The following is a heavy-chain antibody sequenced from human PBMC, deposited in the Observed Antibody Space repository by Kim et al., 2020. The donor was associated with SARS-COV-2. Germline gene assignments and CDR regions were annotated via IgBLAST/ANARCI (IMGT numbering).Heavy chain of an antibody. CDR3: AREDTAMVNFGDYYYGMDV. V-gene: IGHV1-2*06. D-gene: IGHD5-18*01. CDR2: INPNSGGT. CDR1: GYTFTGYY. Sequence: ASVKVSCKASGYTFTGYYMHWVRQAPGQGLEWMGRINPNSGGTNYAQKFQGRVTMTRDTSISTAYMELSRLRSDDTAVYYCAREDTAMVNFGDYYYGMDVWGQGTTVTVSS. J-gene: IGHJ6*02.